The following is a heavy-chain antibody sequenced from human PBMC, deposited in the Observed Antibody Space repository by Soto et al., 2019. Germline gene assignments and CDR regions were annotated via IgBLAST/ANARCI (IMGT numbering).Heavy chain of an antibody. Sequence: SDTLSLTCTVSGVSISSYYWSWIRQPPGKGLEWIGYIYYSGSTNYNPSLKSRVTISVDTSKNQFSLKLSSVTTADTAVYYCARAYGYYFDYWGQGTLVTVS. D-gene: IGHD4-17*01. CDR2: IYYSGST. CDR1: GVSISSYY. J-gene: IGHJ4*02. V-gene: IGHV4-59*01. CDR3: ARAYGYYFDY.